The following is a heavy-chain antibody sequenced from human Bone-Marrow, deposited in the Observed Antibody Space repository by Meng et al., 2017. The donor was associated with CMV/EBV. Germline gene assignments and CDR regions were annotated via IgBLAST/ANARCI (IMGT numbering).Heavy chain of an antibody. D-gene: IGHD3-3*01. J-gene: IGHJ6*02. Sequence: GGSLRLSCAASGFTFSSYAMHWVRQAPGKGLEWVAVISYDGSNKYYADSVKGRFTISRDNSKNTLYLQMNSLRAEDTAVYYCARGRYYDFWSGYYFSGMDDWGQGTTVTVSS. CDR1: GFTFSSYA. V-gene: IGHV3-30*04. CDR2: ISYDGSNK. CDR3: ARGRYYDFWSGYYFSGMDD.